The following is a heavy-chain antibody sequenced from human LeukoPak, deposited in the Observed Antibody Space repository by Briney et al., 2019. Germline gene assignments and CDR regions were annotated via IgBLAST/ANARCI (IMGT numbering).Heavy chain of an antibody. V-gene: IGHV1-2*06. CDR3: ARDFVVVPAAMIQYNWFDP. Sequence: ASVKVSCKASGYTFTGYYMRWVRQAPGQGLEWMGRINPNSGGTNYAQKFQGRVTMTRDTSISTAYMELSRLRSDDTAVYYCARDFVVVPAAMIQYNWFDPWGQGTLVTVSS. CDR2: INPNSGGT. CDR1: GYTFTGYY. J-gene: IGHJ5*02. D-gene: IGHD2-2*01.